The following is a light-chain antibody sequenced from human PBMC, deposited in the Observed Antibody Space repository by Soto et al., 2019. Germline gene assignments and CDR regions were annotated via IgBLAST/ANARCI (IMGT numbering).Light chain of an antibody. J-gene: IGLJ1*01. CDR2: EVS. CDR3: SSYTSSVAHV. CDR1: SSDIGGYNS. Sequence: QSVLTQPASVSGSPGQSITISCPGTSSDIGGYNSVSWYQQHPGKAPKLMIYEVSNRPSGISNRFSGSKSGNTASLTISGLQAEDEADYYCSSYTSSVAHVFGTGTKLTVL. V-gene: IGLV2-14*01.